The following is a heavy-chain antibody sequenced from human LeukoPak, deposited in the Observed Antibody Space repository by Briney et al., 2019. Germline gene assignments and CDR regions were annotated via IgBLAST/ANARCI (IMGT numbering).Heavy chain of an antibody. CDR1: GFTFSSYP. D-gene: IGHD5-24*01. V-gene: IGHV3-30-3*01. CDR2: ISYDGSNK. CDR3: PRGRWLQAFFDY. J-gene: IGHJ4*02. Sequence: PGTSLRLSCAVSGFTFSSYPMNWVRQAPGKGLEWVAVISYDGSNKYYADSVKGRFTISRDNSKNTLYVQMNSLRAEDTAVYSCPRGRWLQAFFDYWAQGTLVTVSS.